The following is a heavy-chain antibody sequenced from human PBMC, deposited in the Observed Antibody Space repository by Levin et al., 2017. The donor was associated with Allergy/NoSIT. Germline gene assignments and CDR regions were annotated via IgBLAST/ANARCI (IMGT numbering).Heavy chain of an antibody. Sequence: ETLSLTCAASGFTISSYWMAWVRQAPGKGLEWVANIKQDGSEKYYVDSVKGRFTISKDNARNSLYLQMNSLRAEDTAVYYCATLWLGSSGKIDWFDPWGQGTLVTVSS. CDR1: GFTISSYW. D-gene: IGHD6-25*01. CDR3: ATLWLGSSGKIDWFDP. CDR2: IKQDGSEK. V-gene: IGHV3-7*01. J-gene: IGHJ5*02.